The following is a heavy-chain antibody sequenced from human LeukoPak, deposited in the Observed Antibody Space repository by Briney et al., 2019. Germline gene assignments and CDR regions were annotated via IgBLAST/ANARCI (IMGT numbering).Heavy chain of an antibody. D-gene: IGHD3-10*01. CDR3: ARGYYYGSGSYYKDGNWFDP. Sequence: PGGSLRLSCAASGFTFSSYAMHWVRQAPGKGLEWEAVISYDGSNKYYADSVKGRFTISRDNSKNTLYLQMNSLRAEDTAVYYCARGYYYGSGSYYKDGNWFDPWGQGTLVTVSS. CDR1: GFTFSSYA. V-gene: IGHV3-30*04. CDR2: ISYDGSNK. J-gene: IGHJ5*02.